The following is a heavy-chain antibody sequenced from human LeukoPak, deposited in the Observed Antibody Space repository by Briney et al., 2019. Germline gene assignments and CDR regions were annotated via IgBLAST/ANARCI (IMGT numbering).Heavy chain of an antibody. Sequence: GGSLRLSCAASGFTFSSYSMNWVRQAPGKGLEWVPSISSSSSPIYYADSVKGRFTISRDNAKNSLYLQMNSLRDEDTAVYYCARVWLARYCSGGSCYYYYYGMDVWGQGTTVTVSS. J-gene: IGHJ6*02. CDR3: ARVWLARYCSGGSCYYYYYGMDV. D-gene: IGHD2-15*01. CDR2: ISSSSSPI. V-gene: IGHV3-48*02. CDR1: GFTFSSYS.